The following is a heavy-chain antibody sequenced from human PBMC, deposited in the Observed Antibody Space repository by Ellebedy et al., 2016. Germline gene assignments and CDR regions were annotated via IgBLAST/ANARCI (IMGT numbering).Heavy chain of an antibody. V-gene: IGHV4-59*12. Sequence: SETLSLXCAVYGGSFSGYYWSWIRQPPGKGLEWIGYIYYSGSTNYNPSLKSRFTISVDTSKNQFSLKLSAVTAADTAVYYCARGTTTVTTRNWYFDLWGRGTLVTVSS. CDR1: GGSFSGYY. CDR2: IYYSGST. J-gene: IGHJ2*01. D-gene: IGHD4-17*01. CDR3: ARGTTTVTTRNWYFDL.